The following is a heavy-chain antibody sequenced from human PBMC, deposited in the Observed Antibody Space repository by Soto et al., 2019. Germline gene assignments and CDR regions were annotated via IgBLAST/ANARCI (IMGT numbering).Heavy chain of an antibody. CDR3: AKEMISSTLADFFDS. CDR1: GFTFSNYG. CDR2: ISGSGGRT. J-gene: IGHJ4*02. Sequence: EVQLLESGGGLIQPGGSLRLSCEASGFTFSNYGMTWVGLAPGKGLEWVSTISGSGGRTFYADPVKGRFTISRDNSKNPLYLHMNSLRAEDTAVYYCAKEMISSTLADFFDSWSQGTLVTVSS. V-gene: IGHV3-23*01. D-gene: IGHD3-16*01.